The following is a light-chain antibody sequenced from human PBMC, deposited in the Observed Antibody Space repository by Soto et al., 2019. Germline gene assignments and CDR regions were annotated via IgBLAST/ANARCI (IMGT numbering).Light chain of an antibody. CDR2: DVS. CDR3: NSFTTSSTLV. J-gene: IGLJ2*01. CDR1: SSDVGADNY. Sequence: QSALTQPASVSGSPGQSITISCTGTSSDVGADNYVSWYQHHPGKAHKLMIYDVSNRPSGVSNRFSGSKSGHTASVTISGLQAEDAADYYCNSFTTSSTLVFGGGTKLTVL. V-gene: IGLV2-14*03.